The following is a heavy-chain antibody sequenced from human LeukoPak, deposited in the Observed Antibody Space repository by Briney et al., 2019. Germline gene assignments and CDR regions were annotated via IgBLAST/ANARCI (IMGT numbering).Heavy chain of an antibody. V-gene: IGHV1-69*13. J-gene: IGHJ4*02. Sequence: GASVKVSCKASGGTFSSYAISWVRQAPGQGLEWMGGIIPIFGTANYAQKFQGRVTITADESTSTAYMELSSLRSEDTAVYYCASTTYYYGSGSYYNPFYFDYWGQGTLVTVSS. D-gene: IGHD3-10*01. CDR3: ASTTYYYGSGSYYNPFYFDY. CDR2: IIPIFGTA. CDR1: GGTFSSYA.